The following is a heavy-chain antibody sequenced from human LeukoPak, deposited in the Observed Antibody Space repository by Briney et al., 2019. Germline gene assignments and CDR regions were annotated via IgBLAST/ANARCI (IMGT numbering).Heavy chain of an antibody. CDR2: VRGTSEYI. Sequence: GGSLRLSCAASGFSFSTYSMIWVRQAPGKGLEWVSSVRGTSEYIYYADSVRGRFTISRDNAKNTVYLQMNSLRAEDTAVYYCARWYSSGWYSDYWGQGTLVTVSS. J-gene: IGHJ4*02. V-gene: IGHV3-21*06. CDR3: ARWYSSGWYSDY. CDR1: GFSFSTYS. D-gene: IGHD6-19*01.